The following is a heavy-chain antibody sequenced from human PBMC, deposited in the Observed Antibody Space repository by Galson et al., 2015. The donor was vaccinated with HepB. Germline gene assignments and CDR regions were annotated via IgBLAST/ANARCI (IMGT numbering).Heavy chain of an antibody. D-gene: IGHD2-2*01. J-gene: IGHJ6*02. CDR1: GYTFIDYG. CDR3: TRSVVPAAMGLGYYYYDLDV. Sequence: SVKVSCTASGYTFIDYGISWVRQAPGQGLEWMGWISAYNGNTKYAQKLQGRVTMTTDTSTSTAYMELRSLRSDDTAVYYCTRSVVPAAMGLGYYYYDLDVWGQGTTVTVSS. V-gene: IGHV1-18*01. CDR2: ISAYNGNT.